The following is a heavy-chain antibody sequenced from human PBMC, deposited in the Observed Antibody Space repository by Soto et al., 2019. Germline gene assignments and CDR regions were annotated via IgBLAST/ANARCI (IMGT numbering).Heavy chain of an antibody. D-gene: IGHD5-12*01. CDR3: TRSRYNAYGSLY. J-gene: IGHJ4*02. CDR1: GFTFSDYT. CDR2: ISNTGTYV. Sequence: DVQLVESGGGLVKPGGSLRLSCGASGFTFSDYTMNWVRQAPGKGLEWVSSISNTGTYVYYADSVKGRFTISRDNAKNSLFLQMNSLRVEDTAVYYCTRSRYNAYGSLYWGQGTLVTVSS. V-gene: IGHV3-21*03.